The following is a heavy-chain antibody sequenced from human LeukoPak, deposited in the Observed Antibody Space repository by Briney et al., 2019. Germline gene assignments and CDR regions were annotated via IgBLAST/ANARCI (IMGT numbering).Heavy chain of an antibody. CDR2: FDPEDGET. CDR3: ATGAVVPAATLFDY. D-gene: IGHD2-2*01. Sequence: ASVKVSCKVSGYTLTELSMHWERQAPGKGLEWMGGFDPEDGETIYAQKFQGRVTMTEDTSTDTAYMELSSLRSEDTAVYYCATGAVVPAATLFDYWGQGTLVTVSS. CDR1: GYTLTELS. J-gene: IGHJ4*02. V-gene: IGHV1-24*01.